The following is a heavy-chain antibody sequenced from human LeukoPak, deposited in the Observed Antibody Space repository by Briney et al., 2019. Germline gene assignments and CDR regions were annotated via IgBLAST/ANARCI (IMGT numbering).Heavy chain of an antibody. D-gene: IGHD2-21*02. CDR1: GFAFITYS. CDR2: ILSTSSTI. J-gene: IGHJ6*03. V-gene: IGHV3-48*01. CDR3: ARAYCGSDCYHYYYMDV. Sequence: PGGSLRLSCAASGFAFITYSMTWVRQAPGKGLEWVSYILSTSSTIYYADSVKGRFTISRDNARNSLFLQMNSLRAEDTAVYYCARAYCGSDCYHYYYMDVWGKGTAVTVSS.